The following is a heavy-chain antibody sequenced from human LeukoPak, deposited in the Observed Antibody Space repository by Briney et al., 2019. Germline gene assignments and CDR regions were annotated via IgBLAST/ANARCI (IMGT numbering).Heavy chain of an antibody. D-gene: IGHD3-9*01. CDR3: ARGSDYDILTGYYWAPPSYYFDY. Sequence: AASVKVSCKASGYTFTSYYMHWVRQAPGQGLEWMGIINPSGGSTSYAQKFQGRVTMTRDTSTSTAYMELSSLRSEDTAVYYCARGSDYDILTGYYWAPPSYYFDYWGQGTLVTVSS. CDR2: INPSGGST. V-gene: IGHV1-46*03. J-gene: IGHJ4*02. CDR1: GYTFTSYY.